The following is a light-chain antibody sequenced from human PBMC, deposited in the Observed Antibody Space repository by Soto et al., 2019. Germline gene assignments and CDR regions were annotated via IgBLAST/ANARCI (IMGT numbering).Light chain of an antibody. Sequence: QSALTQPASVSGSTGQSITISCTGTSSDVGDYNYVSWYQQHPGKAPKLMIYEVSNRPSGVSNRFSGSKSGNTASLTISGLQAEDEADYYCSSYTSSSTRVFGGGTQLTVL. CDR3: SSYTSSSTRV. CDR2: EVS. V-gene: IGLV2-14*01. J-gene: IGLJ3*02. CDR1: SSDVGDYNY.